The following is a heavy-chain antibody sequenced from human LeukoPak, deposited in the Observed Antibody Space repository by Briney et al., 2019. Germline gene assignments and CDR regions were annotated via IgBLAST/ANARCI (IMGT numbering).Heavy chain of an antibody. CDR1: GFTFSSYG. CDR3: ARDQDSGSLYFDY. V-gene: IGHV3-33*01. Sequence: GGSLRLSCAASGFTFSSYGMHWVRQAPGKGLEWVAVIWYDGSNKYYADSVKGRFTISRDNSKNTLYLQMNSLRAEDTAVYYCARDQDSGSLYFDYWGQGTLVTVSS. CDR2: IWYDGSNK. D-gene: IGHD1-26*01. J-gene: IGHJ4*02.